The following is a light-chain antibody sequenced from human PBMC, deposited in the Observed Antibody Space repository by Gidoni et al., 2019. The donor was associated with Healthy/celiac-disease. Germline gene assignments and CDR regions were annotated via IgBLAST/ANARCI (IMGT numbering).Light chain of an antibody. CDR3: QQSYSTPYT. V-gene: IGKV1-39*01. CDR2: AAS. CDR1: QSISSY. J-gene: IGKJ2*01. Sequence: DIQMTQSPSSLSASVGDRVTITFRASQSISSYLNWYQQKPGKAPPLLIYAASSLQSGVPSRFRGSGSGTDFTLTISSLQPEDFATDYCQQSYSTPYTFGQGTKLEIK.